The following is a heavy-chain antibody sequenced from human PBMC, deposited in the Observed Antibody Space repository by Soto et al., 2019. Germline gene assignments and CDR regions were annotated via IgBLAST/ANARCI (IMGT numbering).Heavy chain of an antibody. CDR1: GYTFTSYG. CDR3: ARRLELAGWLDP. J-gene: IGHJ5*02. D-gene: IGHD1-7*01. CDR2: ISAYNGNT. V-gene: IGHV1-18*01. Sequence: ASVKVSWKASGYTFTSYGISWVRQAPGQGLEWMGWISAYNGNTNYAQKLQGRVTTTTDTSTSTAYMELRSLRSDDTAVYDCARRLELAGWLDPWGQGNLVTVSS.